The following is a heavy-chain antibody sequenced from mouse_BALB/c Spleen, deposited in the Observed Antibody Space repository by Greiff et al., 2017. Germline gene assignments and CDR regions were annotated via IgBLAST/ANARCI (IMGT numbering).Heavy chain of an antibody. J-gene: IGHJ2*01. V-gene: IGHV1-80*01. CDR3: ARGGGNYFDY. Sequence: VQLQQSGAELVRPGSSVKISCKASGYAFSSYWMNWVKQRPGQGLEWIGQIYPGDGDTNYNGKFKGKATLTADKSSSTAYMQLSSLTSEDSAVCFCARGGGNYFDYWGQGTTLTVSS. CDR2: IYPGDGDT. CDR1: GYAFSSYW.